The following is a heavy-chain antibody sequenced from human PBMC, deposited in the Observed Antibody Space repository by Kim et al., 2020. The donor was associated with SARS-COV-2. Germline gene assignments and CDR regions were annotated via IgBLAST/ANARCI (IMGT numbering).Heavy chain of an antibody. CDR1: GGTFSRSA. D-gene: IGHD4-17*01. CDR2: IIPVFGTT. Sequence: PSVKVSCKASGGTFSRSAFTWVRQAPGHGLEWMGSIIPVFGTTNYAQKFRGRVTISAEESKSTVYMEVTSLTSEDTAVYYCAKEMGGYGIPDYFDYWGQGTLVTVSS. V-gene: IGHV1-69*13. J-gene: IGHJ4*02. CDR3: AKEMGGYGIPDYFDY.